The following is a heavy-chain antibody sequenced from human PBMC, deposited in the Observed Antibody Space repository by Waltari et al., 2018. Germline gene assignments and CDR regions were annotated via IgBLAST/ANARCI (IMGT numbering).Heavy chain of an antibody. CDR2: VIPLFGGT. V-gene: IGHV1-69*14. CDR3: ARDLMTTSYHSSGGFDY. J-gene: IGHJ4*02. Sequence: QVQLVQSGAEMKKPGSSVKVSCRASGGALSNIAISWVRQAPGQGLEWMGGVIPLFGGTKYAQKFQGRVTITADKSTSTAFVELRGLRFEDTAVYYCARDLMTTSYHSSGGFDYWGQGTLVTVSS. CDR1: GGALSNIA. D-gene: IGHD3-22*01.